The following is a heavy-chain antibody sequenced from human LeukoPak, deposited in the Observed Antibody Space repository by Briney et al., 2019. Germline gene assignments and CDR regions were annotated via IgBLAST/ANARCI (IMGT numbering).Heavy chain of an antibody. J-gene: IGHJ4*02. CDR1: GGSISSSSYY. CDR2: IYYSGST. D-gene: IGHD5-18*01. V-gene: IGHV4-39*07. CDR3: ARAGYGFYFDY. Sequence: SETLSLTCTVSGGSISSSSYYWGWIRQPPGKGLEWIGSIYYSGSTYYNPSLKSRVTISVDTSKNQFSLKLSSVTAADTAVYYCARAGYGFYFDYWGQGTLVTVSS.